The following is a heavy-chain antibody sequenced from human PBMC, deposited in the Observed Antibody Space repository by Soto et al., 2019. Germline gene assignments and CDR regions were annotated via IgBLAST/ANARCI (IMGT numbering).Heavy chain of an antibody. CDR2: MYYSGST. D-gene: IGHD6-13*01. CDR3: ASPYSTSWLNFDY. V-gene: IGHV4-39*01. CDR1: GDSINSTNYY. Sequence: SETLSLTCTVSGDSINSTNYYWGWIRQPPGKGLEWTGSMYYSGSTYYNPSLKSRVTISVDTSKNQFSLKLSSVTAADTAVYYCASPYSTSWLNFDYWGQGTLVTVSS. J-gene: IGHJ4*02.